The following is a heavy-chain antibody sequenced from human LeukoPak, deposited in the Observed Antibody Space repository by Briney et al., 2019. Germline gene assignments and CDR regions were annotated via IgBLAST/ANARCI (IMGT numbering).Heavy chain of an antibody. J-gene: IGHJ3*02. Sequence: ASVKVSCKASGYTFTSYGISWVRQAPGQGLEWMGWISAYNGNTNYAQKLQGRVTMTTDTSTSTAYMELRSLRSDDTAVYYCARDKVDWGVILTSDAFDIWGQGTMVTVSS. CDR3: ARDKVDWGVILTSDAFDI. CDR2: ISAYNGNT. V-gene: IGHV1-18*01. D-gene: IGHD3-16*02. CDR1: GYTFTSYG.